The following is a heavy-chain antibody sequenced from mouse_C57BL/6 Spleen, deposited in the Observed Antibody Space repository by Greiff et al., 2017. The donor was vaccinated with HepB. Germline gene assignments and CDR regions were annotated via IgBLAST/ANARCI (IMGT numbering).Heavy chain of an antibody. CDR1: GYTFTSYW. Sequence: QVQLQQPGAELVMPGASVKLSCKASGYTFTSYWMHWVKQRPGQGLEWIGEIDPSDSYTNYNQKFKGKSTLTVDKSSSTAYMQLSSLTSEDSAVYYCARGGSSGSYYFDYWGQGTTLTVSS. J-gene: IGHJ2*01. V-gene: IGHV1-69*01. D-gene: IGHD3-2*02. CDR3: ARGGSSGSYYFDY. CDR2: IDPSDSYT.